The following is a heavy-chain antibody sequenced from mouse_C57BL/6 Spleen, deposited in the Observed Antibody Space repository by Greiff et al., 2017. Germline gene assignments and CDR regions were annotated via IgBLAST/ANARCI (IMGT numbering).Heavy chain of an antibody. CDR1: GYAFSSSW. Sequence: VQLQQSGPELVKPGASVKISCKASGYAFSSSWMNWVKQRPGKGLEWIGRIYPGDGDTNYNGKFKGKATLTADKSSSTAYMQLSSLTCEDSAVYVCARDGSSLDWYCDVWGTGTTVTVSS. J-gene: IGHJ1*03. V-gene: IGHV1-82*01. CDR2: IYPGDGDT. D-gene: IGHD1-1*01. CDR3: ARDGSSLDWYCDV.